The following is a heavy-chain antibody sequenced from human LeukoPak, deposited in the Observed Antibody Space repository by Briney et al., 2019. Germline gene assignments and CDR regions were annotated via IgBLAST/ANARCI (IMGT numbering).Heavy chain of an antibody. CDR1: GGTFSSYA. CDR3: ARDRGSYVFDY. D-gene: IGHD1-26*01. Sequence: VASVKVSCKASGGTFSSYAISWVRQAPGQGLEWMGRIIPILGIANYAQKFQGRVTITADKSTGTAYMELSSLRSEDTAVYYCARDRGSYVFDYWGQGTLVTVSS. V-gene: IGHV1-69*04. CDR2: IIPILGIA. J-gene: IGHJ4*02.